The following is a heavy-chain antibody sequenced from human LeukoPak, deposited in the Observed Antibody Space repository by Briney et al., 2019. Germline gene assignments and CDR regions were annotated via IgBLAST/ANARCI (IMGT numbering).Heavy chain of an antibody. D-gene: IGHD2-15*01. CDR3: ARTRCSDGSCYSVDAFDI. Sequence: GGSLRLSCAASGFTFSDYYMSWIRQAPGKGLEWVSYISSSGSTIYYADSVKGRFTISRDNAKNSLYLQMNSLRAEDTAVYYCARTRCSDGSCYSVDAFDIWGQGTMVTVSS. V-gene: IGHV3-11*01. CDR2: ISSSGSTI. J-gene: IGHJ3*02. CDR1: GFTFSDYY.